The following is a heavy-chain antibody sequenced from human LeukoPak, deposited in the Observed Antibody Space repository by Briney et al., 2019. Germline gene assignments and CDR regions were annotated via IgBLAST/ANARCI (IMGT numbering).Heavy chain of an antibody. J-gene: IGHJ4*02. CDR3: ASETVTTVDSFDY. V-gene: IGHV4-59*12. D-gene: IGHD4-23*01. CDR1: GGSISSYY. CDR2: IYYSGST. Sequence: SETLSLTCTVSGGSISSYYWSWIRQPPGKGLEWIGCIYYSGSTYYNPSLKSRVTISVDTSKNQFSLKLSSVTAADTAGYYCASETVTTVDSFDYWGQGTLVTVSS.